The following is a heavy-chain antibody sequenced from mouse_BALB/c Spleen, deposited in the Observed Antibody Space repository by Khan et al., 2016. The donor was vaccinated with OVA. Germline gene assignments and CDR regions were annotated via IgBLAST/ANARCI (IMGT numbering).Heavy chain of an antibody. D-gene: IGHD2-1*01. CDR2: IYPGNSDT. J-gene: IGHJ2*01. CDR3: TRNGFGNYESWDY. Sequence: EVQLQESGTVLARPGASVKMSCKGSGYTFTNYWMHWVKQRPGQGLEWIGVIYPGNSDTKYNQKFKGKAKLTAVTSTSTAYMELNSLTNEDSAVYYCTRNGFGNYESWDYWGQGTTLTVSS. CDR1: GYTFTNYW. V-gene: IGHV1-5*01.